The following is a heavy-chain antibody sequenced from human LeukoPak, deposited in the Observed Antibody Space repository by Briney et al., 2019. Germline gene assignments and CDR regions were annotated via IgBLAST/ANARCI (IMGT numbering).Heavy chain of an antibody. Sequence: ASVKVSCKTSGYSFTGYYIHWVRQAPGQGFEWLGWINSNSGGTNYAQKFQDSVSMTRDTSINTAYMELSCLRLDDTAVYYCARGVAAAGSRLDPWGQGTLITVSS. V-gene: IGHV1-2*02. J-gene: IGHJ5*02. D-gene: IGHD6-13*01. CDR2: INSNSGGT. CDR1: GYSFTGYY. CDR3: ARGVAAAGSRLDP.